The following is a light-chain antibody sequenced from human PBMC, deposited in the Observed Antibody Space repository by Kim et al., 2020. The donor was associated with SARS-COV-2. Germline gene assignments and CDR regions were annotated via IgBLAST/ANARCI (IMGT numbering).Light chain of an antibody. V-gene: IGKV1-27*01. CDR3: QKYYYSPLT. J-gene: IGKJ1*01. Sequence: DIQMNQSPTSLSESVGDRVTITCRASQDIRYFLAWYQQKPGKVPKLLMYDVSTLQPGVPSRFSGSGSGTDFTLTISSLQPEDVATYYRQKYYYSPLTFGPGTPVDIK. CDR1: QDIRYF. CDR2: DVS.